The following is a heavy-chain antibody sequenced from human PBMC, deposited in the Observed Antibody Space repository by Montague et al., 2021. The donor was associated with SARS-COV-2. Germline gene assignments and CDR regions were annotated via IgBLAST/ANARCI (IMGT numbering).Heavy chain of an antibody. D-gene: IGHD4-23*01. J-gene: IGHJ1*01. V-gene: IGHV2-5*01. Sequence: PALVTPTQTLTLTCTFSGFSLSGVGMGVAWIRQAPGKALEWLAGIDWNEDKRYSPPLKNRLTITRHTSNNQVVLTVTYVDAADTGTYYCAHSRIAFPVVPLDFWGRGTLITVSS. CDR3: AHSRIAFPVVPLDF. CDR2: IDWNEDK. CDR1: GFSLSGVGMG.